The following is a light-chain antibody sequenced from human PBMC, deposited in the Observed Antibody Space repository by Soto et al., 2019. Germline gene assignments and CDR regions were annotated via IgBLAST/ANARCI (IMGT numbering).Light chain of an antibody. CDR1: SSDVGDYNY. Sequence: QSALTQPASVSGSPGQSITISCTGTSSDVGDYNYVSWYQQHPGKAPKLMIYEVSNRPSGLSHRFSGSQSGNTASLTISGLQAEDEADYYCSSYTRSSTLYVFGTGTKVTVL. V-gene: IGLV2-14*01. CDR3: SSYTRSSTLYV. J-gene: IGLJ1*01. CDR2: EVS.